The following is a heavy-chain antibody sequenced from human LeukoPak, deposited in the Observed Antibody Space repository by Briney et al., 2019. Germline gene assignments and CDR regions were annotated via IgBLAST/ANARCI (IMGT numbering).Heavy chain of an antibody. D-gene: IGHD5-12*01. Sequence: GASVRVSCKASGYTFTSYSISWVRQAPGQGLEWMGWISAHNGNTNYAQKFQGRVTMTTDTSTSTAYMDLTSLRSDDTAVYYCARDRYFPNVVATTDGFDIWGQGTMVTVSS. CDR1: GYTFTSYS. CDR2: ISAHNGNT. CDR3: ARDRYFPNVVATTDGFDI. J-gene: IGHJ3*02. V-gene: IGHV1-18*01.